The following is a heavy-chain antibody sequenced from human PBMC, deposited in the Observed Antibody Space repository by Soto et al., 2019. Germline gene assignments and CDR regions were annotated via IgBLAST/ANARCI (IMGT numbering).Heavy chain of an antibody. D-gene: IGHD6-25*01. Sequence: GESLKISCKGSGYSFTSYWISWVRQMPGKGLEWMGRIDPSDSYTNYSPSFQGHVTISADKSISTAYLQWSSLKASDTAMYYCARFDYGSARPLYGMDVWGQGTTVTDSS. J-gene: IGHJ6*02. CDR2: IDPSDSYT. CDR1: GYSFTSYW. CDR3: ARFDYGSARPLYGMDV. V-gene: IGHV5-10-1*01.